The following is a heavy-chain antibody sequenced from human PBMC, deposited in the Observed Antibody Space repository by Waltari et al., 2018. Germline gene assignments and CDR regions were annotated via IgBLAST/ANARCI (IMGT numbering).Heavy chain of an antibody. V-gene: IGHV4-38-2*01. J-gene: IGHJ3*02. Sequence: QVQLQESGPGLVKPSETLSLTCAVSGYSISSGYYWGWIRQPPGKGLEWIGSIYHSGSTYYNPSLKSRVTISVDTSKNQFSQKLSSVTAADTAVYYCARLELGAFDIWGQGTMVTVSS. CDR2: IYHSGST. CDR3: ARLELGAFDI. CDR1: GYSISSGYY. D-gene: IGHD1-7*01.